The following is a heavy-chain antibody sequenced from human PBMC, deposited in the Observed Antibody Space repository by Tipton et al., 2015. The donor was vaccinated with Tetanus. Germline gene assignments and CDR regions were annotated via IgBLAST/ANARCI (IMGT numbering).Heavy chain of an antibody. V-gene: IGHV4-39*07. Sequence: TLSLTCTVSGGSISSSSYYWSWIRQPPGKGLEWIGEINHSGSTNYNPSLKSRVTISVDTSKNQFSLKLSSVTAADTAVYYCARDRQTPVTTHNWFDPWGQGTLVTVSS. CDR3: ARDRQTPVTTHNWFDP. D-gene: IGHD4-11*01. CDR2: INHSGST. CDR1: GGSISSSSYY. J-gene: IGHJ5*02.